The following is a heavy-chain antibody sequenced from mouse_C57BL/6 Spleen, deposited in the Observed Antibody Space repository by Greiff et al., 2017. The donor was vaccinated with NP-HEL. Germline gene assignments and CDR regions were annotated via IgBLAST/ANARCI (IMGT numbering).Heavy chain of an antibody. CDR2: IDPETGGT. Sequence: VQLQQSGAELVRPGASVTLSCKASGYTFTDYEMHWVKQTPVHGLEWIGAIDPETGGTAYNQKFKGKAILTADKSSSTAYMELRSLTSEDSAVYYCTRGGWLLRPFDYWGQGTTLTVSS. CDR3: TRGGWLLRPFDY. D-gene: IGHD2-3*01. J-gene: IGHJ2*01. CDR1: GYTFTDYE. V-gene: IGHV1-15*01.